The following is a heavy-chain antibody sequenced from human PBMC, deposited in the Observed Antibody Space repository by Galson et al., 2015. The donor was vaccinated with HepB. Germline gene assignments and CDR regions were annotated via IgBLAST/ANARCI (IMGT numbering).Heavy chain of an antibody. V-gene: IGHV3-23*01. CDR1: GFTFSSYA. D-gene: IGHD4-23*01. Sequence: SLRLSCAASGFTFSSYAMSWVRQAPGKGLEWVSAISGSGGSTYYADSVKGRFTISRDNSKNTLYLRMNSLRAEDTAVYYCAKDLHGGNSGLYGDAFDIWGQGTMVTVSS. CDR2: ISGSGGST. J-gene: IGHJ3*02. CDR3: AKDLHGGNSGLYGDAFDI.